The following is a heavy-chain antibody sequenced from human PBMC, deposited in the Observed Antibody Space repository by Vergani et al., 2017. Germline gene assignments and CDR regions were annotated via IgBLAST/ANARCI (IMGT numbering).Heavy chain of an antibody. CDR2: IKEDESER. CDR1: GFTFSNYW. Sequence: EVQLVESGGGLVQPGGSLRLSCVASGFTFSNYWMTWFRQAPGKGLEWVANIKEDESERYYVDSVKGRFTISRDNAKNSVYLQMNSLRAEDTAVYYCARAQGSYYYYYYMDVWGKGTTVTVSS. J-gene: IGHJ6*03. CDR3: ARAQGSYYYYYYMDV. D-gene: IGHD1-26*01. V-gene: IGHV3-7*03.